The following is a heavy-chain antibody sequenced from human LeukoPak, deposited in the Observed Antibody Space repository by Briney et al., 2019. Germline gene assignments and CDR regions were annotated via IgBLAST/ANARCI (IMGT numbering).Heavy chain of an antibody. D-gene: IGHD1-26*01. J-gene: IGHJ4*02. CDR2: INPNSGGT. V-gene: IGHV1-2*04. Sequence: VASVTASCKASGYTFTGYYMHWVRQAPGQGLEWMGWINPNSGGTNYAQKFQGWVTMTRDTSISTAYMELSRLRSDDTAVYYCARDRDSGSYYYIDYWGQGTLVTVSS. CDR1: GYTFTGYY. CDR3: ARDRDSGSYYYIDY.